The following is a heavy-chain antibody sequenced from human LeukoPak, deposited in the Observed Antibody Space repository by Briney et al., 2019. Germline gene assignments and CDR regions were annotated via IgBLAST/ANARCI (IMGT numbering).Heavy chain of an antibody. CDR2: INHSGST. Sequence: PSETLSLTCAVYGGSFSGYYWSWIRQPPGKGLEWIGEINHSGSTNYNPSLKSRVTISVDTSKNQFPLKLSSVTAADTAVYYCARGHSIDGDYVGAFDIWGQGTMVTVSS. J-gene: IGHJ3*02. CDR1: GGSFSGYY. D-gene: IGHD4-17*01. V-gene: IGHV4-34*01. CDR3: ARGHSIDGDYVGAFDI.